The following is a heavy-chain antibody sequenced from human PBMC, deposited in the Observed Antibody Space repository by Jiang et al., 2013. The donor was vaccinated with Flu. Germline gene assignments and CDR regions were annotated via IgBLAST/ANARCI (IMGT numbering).Heavy chain of an antibody. CDR2: IIPILNTA. D-gene: IGHD3-22*01. CDR1: GGTFSSYA. Sequence: SGAEVKKPGSSVRVSCKASGGTFSSYAISWVRQAPGQGLEWMGGIIPILNTANYAQKFQGRVTITADKSTSTAYMELSSLRSEDTAVYYCATSPLLGSNGYYYYYMDVWGKGTT. V-gene: IGHV1-69*06. J-gene: IGHJ6*03. CDR3: ATSPLLGSNGYYYYYMDV.